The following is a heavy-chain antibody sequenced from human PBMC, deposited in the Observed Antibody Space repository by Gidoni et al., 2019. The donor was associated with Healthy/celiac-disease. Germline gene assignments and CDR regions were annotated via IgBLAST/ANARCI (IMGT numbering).Heavy chain of an antibody. J-gene: IGHJ4*02. CDR1: GFTFSSYA. CDR3: ARDHLSSWQPIDY. Sequence: QVQLVESGGGVVQPGRSLRLSCAASGFTFSSYAMHWVRQAPGKGLEWVAVISYDGSNKYYADSVKGRFTISRNNSKNTLYLKMNSLRAEDTAVYYCARDHLSSWQPIDYWGQGTLVTVSS. CDR2: ISYDGSNK. D-gene: IGHD6-13*01. V-gene: IGHV3-30*04.